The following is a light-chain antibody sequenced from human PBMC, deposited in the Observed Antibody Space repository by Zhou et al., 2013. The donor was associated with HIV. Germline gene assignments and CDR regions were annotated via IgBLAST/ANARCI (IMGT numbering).Light chain of an antibody. CDR3: QHYYSYPLS. J-gene: IGKJ2*03. V-gene: IGKV1-8*01. CDR2: AAS. Sequence: AIRITQSPSSLSASTGDRVTITCRASQGISSYLAWYQQKPGKAPKLLIYAASTLQSGVPSRFSGSGSGTDFTLTISCLQSEDFATYYCQHYYSYPLSFGQGTKLEIK. CDR1: QGISSY.